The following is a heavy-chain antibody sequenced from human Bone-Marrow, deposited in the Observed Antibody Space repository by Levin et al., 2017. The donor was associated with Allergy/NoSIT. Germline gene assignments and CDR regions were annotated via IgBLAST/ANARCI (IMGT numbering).Heavy chain of an antibody. CDR1: GGSISSSTHY. CDR3: ASSWAGLWFDY. CDR2: IFYTGTT. V-gene: IGHV4-39*01. J-gene: IGHJ4*02. Sequence: SETLSLTCSVSGGSISSSTHYWGWIRQPPGTWLEWISSIFYTGTTFYNPSLKSRVSISVDTSKNQFSLKLSSVTAADTAVYYCASSWAGLWFDYWGQGTLVTFSS. D-gene: IGHD5-18*01.